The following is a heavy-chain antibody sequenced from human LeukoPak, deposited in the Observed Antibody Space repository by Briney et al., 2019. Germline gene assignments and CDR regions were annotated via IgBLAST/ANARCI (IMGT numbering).Heavy chain of an antibody. J-gene: IGHJ6*03. CDR2: IYYSGST. CDR3: ARTTEGGYTYGYFYYYYMDV. V-gene: IGHV4-59*01. D-gene: IGHD5-18*01. CDR1: GGSFSGYY. Sequence: SETLSLTCAVSGGSFSGYYWSWIRQPPGKGLEWIGYIYYSGSTNYNPSLKSGVTITVDTSKNQFSLKLTSVTAADTAVYYCARTTEGGYTYGYFYYYYMDVWGKGTTVTISS.